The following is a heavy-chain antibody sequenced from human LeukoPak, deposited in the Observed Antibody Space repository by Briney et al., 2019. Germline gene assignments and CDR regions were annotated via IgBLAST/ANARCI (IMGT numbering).Heavy chain of an antibody. CDR3: ARSGCDYDFWSGYCDAFDI. CDR1: GGSISSYY. J-gene: IGHJ3*02. V-gene: IGHV4-4*07. CDR2: IYTSGST. Sequence: SETLSFNCTVSGGSISSYYWSWIRQPAGQGLEWIGRIYTSGSTNYNPSLKSRVTMSVNTSKNQFSLKLSSVTAADTAVYYCARSGCDYDFWSGYCDAFDIWGQGTMVTVSS. D-gene: IGHD3-3*01.